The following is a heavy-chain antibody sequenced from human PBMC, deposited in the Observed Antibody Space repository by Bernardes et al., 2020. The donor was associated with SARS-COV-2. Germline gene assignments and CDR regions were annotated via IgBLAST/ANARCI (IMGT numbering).Heavy chain of an antibody. CDR2: IKGDGSQR. J-gene: IGHJ6*02. D-gene: IGHD3-22*01. CDR3: AKDSVDGGSGYYYGDYCGVDV. CDR1: GFTFSSYW. V-gene: IGHV3-7*03. Sequence: GGSLRLSCAASGFTFSSYWMSWVRQAPGKGLEWVANIKGDGSQRSSVDSVRGRFTISRDNAKNLLYLQLNSLRAEDTAVYYCAKDSVDGGSGYYYGDYCGVDVWGQGTTVTVSS.